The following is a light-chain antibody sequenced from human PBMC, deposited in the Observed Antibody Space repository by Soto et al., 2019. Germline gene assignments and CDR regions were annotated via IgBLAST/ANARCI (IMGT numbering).Light chain of an antibody. CDR1: QSTSIY. CDR3: QQSYITPYT. CDR2: AAS. Sequence: DIQMTQSPSSLSASVGDRVTITCRAGQSTSIYVNWYQQKPGKAPKLLIYAASSLQSGVPSRFSGSHSGTYFTLTISSLQPEDFANYYCQQSYITPYTFGQGTKLEIK. V-gene: IGKV1-39*01. J-gene: IGKJ2*01.